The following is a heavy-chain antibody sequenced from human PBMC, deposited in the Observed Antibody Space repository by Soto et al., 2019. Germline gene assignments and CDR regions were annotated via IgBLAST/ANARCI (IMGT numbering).Heavy chain of an antibody. V-gene: IGHV4-34*01. CDR3: ARGRDDYYDSSGYYYYYGMDV. D-gene: IGHD3-22*01. CDR1: CGSFSGYY. Sequence: SETLSLTCAVYCGSFSGYYWSWIRQPPGKGLEWIGEINHSGSTNYNPSLKSRVTISVDTSKNQFSLKLSSVTAADTAVYYCARGRDDYYDSSGYYYYYGMDVWGQGTTVTVSS. J-gene: IGHJ6*02. CDR2: INHSGST.